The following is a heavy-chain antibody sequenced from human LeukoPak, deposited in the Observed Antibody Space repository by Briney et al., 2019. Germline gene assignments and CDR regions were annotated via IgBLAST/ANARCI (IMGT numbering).Heavy chain of an antibody. Sequence: SETLSLTCTVSGGSISSGGYYWSWIRQHPGKGLEWIGYIYYSGSTYYNPSLKSRVTISVDTSKNQFSLKLSSVTAADTAVYYCARADYYDSRQFDYWGQGTLVTVSS. CDR1: GGSISSGGYY. J-gene: IGHJ4*02. D-gene: IGHD3-22*01. CDR3: ARADYYDSRQFDY. CDR2: IYYSGST. V-gene: IGHV4-30-4*01.